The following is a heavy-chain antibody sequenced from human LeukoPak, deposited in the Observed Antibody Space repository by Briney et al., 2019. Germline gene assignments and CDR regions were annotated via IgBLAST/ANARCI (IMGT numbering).Heavy chain of an antibody. CDR2: IYHSGST. D-gene: IGHD6-19*01. J-gene: IGHJ4*02. CDR1: GYSISSGYY. Sequence: KASETLSLTCAVSGYSISSGYYWGWIRQPPGKGLEWIGSIYHSGSTYHNPSLESRVTISVDTSRNQFSLKLNSVTAADTAVYHCARDAVAGTKNFDYWGQGALVTVSS. CDR3: ARDAVAGTKNFDY. V-gene: IGHV4-38-2*02.